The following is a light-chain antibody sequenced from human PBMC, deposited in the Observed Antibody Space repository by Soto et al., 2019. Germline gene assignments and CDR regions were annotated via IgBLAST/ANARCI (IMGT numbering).Light chain of an antibody. CDR1: PSVSSSY. V-gene: IGKV3-20*01. CDR2: GAS. CDR3: QQYRT. Sequence: EIVLTQSPGTLSLSPGERATLSCRASPSVSSSYLAWSQQKPGQAPRLLIYGASSRATGIPDRFSGSGSGTDFTLTISRLEPEDFAVYYCQQYRTFGQGTKVEIK. J-gene: IGKJ1*01.